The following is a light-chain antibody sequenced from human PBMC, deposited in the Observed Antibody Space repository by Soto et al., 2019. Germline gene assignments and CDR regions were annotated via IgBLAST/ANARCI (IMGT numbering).Light chain of an antibody. CDR2: DVS. Sequence: QSALTQPRSVSGSPGQSVTISCTGTSSDVGGYNYVSWYQQHPGKAPKLMIYDVSKRPSGVPDRFSGSKSGNTASLTISGLQAEDEADYYCCSYAGSYTFAVVGGGTKRTVL. V-gene: IGLV2-11*01. CDR3: CSYAGSYTFAV. CDR1: SSDVGGYNY. J-gene: IGLJ2*01.